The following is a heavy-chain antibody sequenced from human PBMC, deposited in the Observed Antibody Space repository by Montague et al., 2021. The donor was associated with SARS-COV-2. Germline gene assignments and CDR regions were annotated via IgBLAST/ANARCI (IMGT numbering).Heavy chain of an antibody. V-gene: IGHV3-30*04. D-gene: IGHD3-10*01. Sequence: SLRLSCAASGFTFDSFVIHWVRQAPGKGLEWVASISHDENGRNYVDSVKGRFSISRDNSNNSASLQMNSLRGDDTAVFYCARAPYYYTSKFDLWGQGTLVTVPS. J-gene: IGHJ4*02. CDR1: GFTFDSFV. CDR2: ISHDENGR. CDR3: ARAPYYYTSKFDL.